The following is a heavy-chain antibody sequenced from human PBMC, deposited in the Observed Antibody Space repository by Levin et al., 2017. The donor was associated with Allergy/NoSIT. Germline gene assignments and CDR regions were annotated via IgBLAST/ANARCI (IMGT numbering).Heavy chain of an antibody. CDR2: IYHSGST. Sequence: SETLSLTCAVSGYSISSGYYWGWIRQPPGKGLEWIGSIYHSGSTYYNPSLKSRVTISVDTSKNQFSLKLSSVTAADTAVYYCARVVAVSGWYGCWFDPWGQGTLVTVSS. CDR1: GYSISSGYY. V-gene: IGHV4-38-2*01. J-gene: IGHJ5*02. D-gene: IGHD6-19*01. CDR3: ARVVAVSGWYGCWFDP.